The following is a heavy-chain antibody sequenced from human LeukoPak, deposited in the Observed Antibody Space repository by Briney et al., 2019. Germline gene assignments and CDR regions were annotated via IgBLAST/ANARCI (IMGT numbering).Heavy chain of an antibody. Sequence: GGSLRLSCEASGFTFSSYAMSWVRQAPGKGLEWVSAISGSGGSTYYADSVKGRFTISRDNSKNTLYLQMNSLRAEDTAVYYCARRYSSRYNWFDPWGQGTLVTVSS. CDR3: ARRYSSRYNWFDP. CDR1: GFTFSSYA. D-gene: IGHD6-13*01. J-gene: IGHJ5*02. V-gene: IGHV3-23*01. CDR2: ISGSGGST.